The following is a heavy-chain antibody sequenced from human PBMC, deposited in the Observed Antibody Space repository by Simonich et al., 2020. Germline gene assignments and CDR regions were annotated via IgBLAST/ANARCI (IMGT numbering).Heavy chain of an antibody. CDR2: ISHSGST. CDR1: GYSISSGYY. V-gene: IGHV4-38-2*01. J-gene: IGHJ6*02. CDR3: ARVGYSNYYYYGMDV. Sequence: QVQLQESGPGLVKPSETLSLTCAVSGYSISSGYYWGGIRQPPGKGLEWIGSISHSGSTYYNPALKSRVTISVDTTKNQFSLKLSSVTAADTAVYYCARVGYSNYYYYGMDVWGQGTTVTVSS. D-gene: IGHD6-13*01.